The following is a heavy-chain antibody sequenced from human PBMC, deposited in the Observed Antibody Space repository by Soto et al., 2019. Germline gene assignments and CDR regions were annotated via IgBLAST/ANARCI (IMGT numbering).Heavy chain of an antibody. V-gene: IGHV6-1*01. J-gene: IGHJ3*02. CDR3: ARVYPTTPHWNYVAFDN. CDR2: TYYRSKWYN. Sequence: SQTLSLTCAISGDSGSSNSAAWNWIRQSPSRGLEWLGRTYYRSKWYNDYAVSVKSRITINPDTSKNQFSLQLNSVTPEDTAVYYCARVYPTTPHWNYVAFDNWGQGTMVTVSS. CDR1: GDSGSSNSAA. D-gene: IGHD1-7*01.